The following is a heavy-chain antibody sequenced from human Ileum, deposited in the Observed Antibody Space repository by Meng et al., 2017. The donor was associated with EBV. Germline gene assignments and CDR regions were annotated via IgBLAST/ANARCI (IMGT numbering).Heavy chain of an antibody. J-gene: IGHJ5*02. D-gene: IGHD1-14*01. CDR3: ARDLPGGTKGTWLDL. CDR1: GYTFTGYY. V-gene: IGHV1-2*06. CDR2: INPNSGAT. Sequence: QVQLVQSGAEVKKPGASVKFSCKASGYTFTGYYMHWVRQAPGQGLEWMGRINPNSGATEYAQNFQGRVTMTRDTSISTAYMELSRLRSDDTAVYYCARDLPGGTKGTWLDLWGQGTLVTVSS.